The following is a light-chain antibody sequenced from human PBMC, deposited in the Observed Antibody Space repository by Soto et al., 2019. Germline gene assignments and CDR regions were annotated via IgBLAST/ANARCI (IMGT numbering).Light chain of an antibody. J-gene: IGKJ5*01. CDR2: GAS. Sequence: DIGLTQSPATLSESPGERATLSCRASQSVSSNLAWYQQKPGQAPPLLLYGASPRATGIPPSFSGSGSGTDFTLTIRSLQSADFAVYYCQPYANWPPITFGQGTRREIK. CDR3: QPYANWPPIT. CDR1: QSVSSN. V-gene: IGKV3-15*01.